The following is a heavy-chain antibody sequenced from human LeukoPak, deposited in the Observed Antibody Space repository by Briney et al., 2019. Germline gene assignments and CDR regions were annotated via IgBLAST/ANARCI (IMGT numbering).Heavy chain of an antibody. V-gene: IGHV6-1*01. J-gene: IGHJ4*02. D-gene: IGHD6-13*01. Sequence: SQTLSLTCAISGDSVSSTSAVWKWIRQSPSRGLEWLGRTYYRSKWNNDYAVSVKSRITINPDTSKNQFSLQLNSVTPEDAAVYYCASGGYSIKLNWGEGTLVTVSS. CDR2: TYYRSKWNN. CDR1: GDSVSSTSAV. CDR3: ASGGYSIKLN.